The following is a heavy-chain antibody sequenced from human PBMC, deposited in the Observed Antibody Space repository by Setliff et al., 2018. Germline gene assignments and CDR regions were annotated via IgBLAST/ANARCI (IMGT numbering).Heavy chain of an antibody. CDR2: ISSGSTYK. D-gene: IGHD3-9*01. J-gene: IGHJ6*02. Sequence: GGSLRLSCEASGFTFSRYSMNRVRQAPGKGLEWVSSISSGSTYKNYADSVKGRFTISRDNAKNSLYLQMNSLRAEDTAVYYCARDRSFDWIEPTYYYNHGMDIWGQGTTVTVSS. V-gene: IGHV3-21*01. CDR3: ARDRSFDWIEPTYYYNHGMDI. CDR1: GFTFSRYS.